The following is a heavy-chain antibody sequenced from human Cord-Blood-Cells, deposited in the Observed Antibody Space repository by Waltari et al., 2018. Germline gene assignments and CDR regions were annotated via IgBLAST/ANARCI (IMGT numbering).Heavy chain of an antibody. CDR3: ATDRITMVRGVNDAFDI. Sequence: QVQLVQSGAEVKKPGASVQVSRQVSGYTLTELSMHWVGQALGKGLEWMGGFDPEDGETIYAQKFQGRVTMTEDTSTDTAYMELSSLRSEDTAVYYCATDRITMVRGVNDAFDIWGQGTMVTVSS. D-gene: IGHD3-10*01. J-gene: IGHJ3*02. CDR1: GYTLTELS. V-gene: IGHV1-24*01. CDR2: FDPEDGET.